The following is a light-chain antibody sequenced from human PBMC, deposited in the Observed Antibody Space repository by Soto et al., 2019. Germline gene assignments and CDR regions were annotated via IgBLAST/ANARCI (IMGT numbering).Light chain of an antibody. CDR2: WAS. V-gene: IGKV4-1*01. CDR1: QSVLYNSNNKNY. CDR3: QQYYSTPRT. Sequence: DIVMNKSPDSLAVSLGERATINCKSSQSVLYNSNNKNYLAWYQQKPGQAPKLLISWASTRECGVTDRFSDRGSGTDFTLTISSPQAEDVAVYYCQQYYSTPRTLGQGTKVEIK. J-gene: IGKJ1*01.